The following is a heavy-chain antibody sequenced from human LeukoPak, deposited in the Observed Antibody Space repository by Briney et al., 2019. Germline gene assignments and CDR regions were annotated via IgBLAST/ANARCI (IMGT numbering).Heavy chain of an antibody. V-gene: IGHV3-23*01. J-gene: IGHJ4*02. D-gene: IGHD6-13*01. CDR3: ARGPSAGDFDY. CDR2: ISGSGGST. Sequence: PGGSLRLSCAASGFTFSSYGMSWVRQAPGKGLEWVSAISGSGGSTYYAGSVKGRFTISRDNSKNTLYLQMNSLRAEDTAVYYCARGPSAGDFDYWGQGTLVTVSS. CDR1: GFTFSSYG.